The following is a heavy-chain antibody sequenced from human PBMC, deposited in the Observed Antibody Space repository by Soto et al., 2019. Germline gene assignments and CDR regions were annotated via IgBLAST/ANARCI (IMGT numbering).Heavy chain of an antibody. CDR2: ISATSSHT. CDR3: AKSTYSTGWRYYFDY. J-gene: IGHJ4*02. Sequence: PGGSLRLSCAASGFTFSNYAMSWVRQAPGKGLEWVSAISATSSHTYYPDSVKGRFTISRDNSKSTLYLQMNSLRAGDTAVYYCAKSTYSTGWRYYFDYWGQGTLVTVSS. CDR1: GFTFSNYA. V-gene: IGHV3-23*01. D-gene: IGHD6-19*01.